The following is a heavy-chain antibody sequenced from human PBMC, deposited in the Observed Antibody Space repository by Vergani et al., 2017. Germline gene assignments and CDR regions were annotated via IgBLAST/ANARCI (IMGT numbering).Heavy chain of an antibody. V-gene: IGHV4-39*01. CDR1: GVSIGSNSYY. J-gene: IGHJ5*02. CDR2: IYYTGTT. D-gene: IGHD2-8*02. Sequence: QLQLQESGPGLVKPSETLSLTCTVSGVSIGSNSYYWGWIRQPPGKGLEWIGTIYYTGTTYYNEAHKSRLTISVDTSKNQFSLNLSSVTAADTAVYYCARRGPLFGGVPRLGLWFDPWGQGTLVTVSS. CDR3: ARRGPLFGGVPRLGLWFDP.